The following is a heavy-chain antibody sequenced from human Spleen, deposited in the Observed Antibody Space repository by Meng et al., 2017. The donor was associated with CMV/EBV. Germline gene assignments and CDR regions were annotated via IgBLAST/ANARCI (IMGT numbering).Heavy chain of an antibody. CDR3: ASLSVENAGINY. CDR2: IYPGDSDT. V-gene: IGHV5-51*01. Sequence: GESLKISCKGYGYSFTSYWIGWVRQMPGKGLEWMGIIYPGDSDTRYSPSFQGQVTISADKSISTAFLQWSSLKASDIATYYCASLSVENAGINYWGQGTLVTVSS. J-gene: IGHJ4*02. D-gene: IGHD1-14*01. CDR1: GYSFTSYW.